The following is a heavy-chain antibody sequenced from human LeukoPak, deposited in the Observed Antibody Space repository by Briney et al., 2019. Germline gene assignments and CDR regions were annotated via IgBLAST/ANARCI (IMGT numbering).Heavy chain of an antibody. J-gene: IGHJ4*02. D-gene: IGHD3-10*01. CDR3: ASTGSLVRGVTDY. CDR1: GGTFSSYA. CDR2: ITPIFGTA. Sequence: SVKVSCKASGGTFSSYAISWVRQAPGQGLEWMGGITPIFGTANYAQKFQGRVTITADKSTSTAYTELSSLRSEDTAVYYCASTGSLVRGVTDYWGQGTLVTVSS. V-gene: IGHV1-69*06.